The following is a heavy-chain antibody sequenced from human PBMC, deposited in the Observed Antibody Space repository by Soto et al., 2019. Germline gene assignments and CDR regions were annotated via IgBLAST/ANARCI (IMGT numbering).Heavy chain of an antibody. V-gene: IGHV1-46*01. CDR2: INPSGGST. CDR3: ARDRGIQLWDY. Sequence: QVQLVQSGAEVKKPGASVKVSCKASGYTFTSYYMHWVRQAPGQGLEWMGIINPSGGSTSYAQKFKGRVTMTRDTSTSTVYMELSSLRSEDTAVYYCARDRGIQLWDYWGQGTLVTVSS. D-gene: IGHD5-18*01. CDR1: GYTFTSYY. J-gene: IGHJ4*02.